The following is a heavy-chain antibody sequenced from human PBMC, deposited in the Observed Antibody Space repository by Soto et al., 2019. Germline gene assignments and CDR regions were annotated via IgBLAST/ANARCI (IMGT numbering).Heavy chain of an antibody. CDR3: IKTIVLVPAAMYYYYGMDV. CDR1: GFTFSNAW. J-gene: IGHJ6*02. CDR2: IKSKTDGGTT. V-gene: IGHV3-15*07. Sequence: GGSLRLSCAASGFTFSNAWMNWVRQAPGKGLEWVGRIKSKTDGGTTDYAAPVKGRFTISRDDSKNTLYLQMNSLKTEDTAVYYCIKTIVLVPAAMYYYYGMDVWGHGTPVTVSS. D-gene: IGHD2-2*01.